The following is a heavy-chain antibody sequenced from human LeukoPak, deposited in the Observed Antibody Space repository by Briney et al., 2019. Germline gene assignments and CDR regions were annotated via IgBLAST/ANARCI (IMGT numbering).Heavy chain of an antibody. CDR2: IYTSGST. V-gene: IGHV4-4*09. CDR3: ARHGRYDAFDI. CDR1: GATISSNS. J-gene: IGHJ3*02. D-gene: IGHD1-26*01. Sequence: SETLTLTCTASGATISSNSWSWIRQPPGKGLEWIGYIYTSGSTNYNPSLKSRVTISIDTSKNQFSLKLPSVTAADTAVYYCARHGRYDAFDIWGRGTMVTVSS.